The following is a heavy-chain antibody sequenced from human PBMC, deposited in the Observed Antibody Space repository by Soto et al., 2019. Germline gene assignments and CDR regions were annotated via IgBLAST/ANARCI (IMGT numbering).Heavy chain of an antibody. CDR3: ARLWFGELSNWFDP. CDR1: GGSISSGGYS. CDR2: IYHSGST. J-gene: IGHJ5*02. V-gene: IGHV4-30-2*01. Sequence: PSETLSLTCTVSGGSISSGGYSWSWVRQPPGKGLEWIGYIYHSGSTYYNPSLKSRVTISVDRSKNQFSLKLSSVTAADTAVYYCARLWFGELSNWFDPWGQGTLVTVSS. D-gene: IGHD3-10*01.